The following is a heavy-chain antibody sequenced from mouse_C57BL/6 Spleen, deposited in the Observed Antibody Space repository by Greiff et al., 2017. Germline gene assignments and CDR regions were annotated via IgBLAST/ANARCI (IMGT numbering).Heavy chain of an antibody. D-gene: IGHD2-3*01. Sequence: VQLVESGAELVKPGASVKLSCKASGYTFTSYWMHWVKQRPGQGLEWIGMIHPNSGSTNYNEKFKSKATLTVDKSSSTAYMQLSSLTSEDSAVYYCARRDGYPPYYFDYWGQGTTLTVSS. CDR2: IHPNSGST. CDR3: ARRDGYPPYYFDY. V-gene: IGHV1-64*01. CDR1: GYTFTSYW. J-gene: IGHJ2*01.